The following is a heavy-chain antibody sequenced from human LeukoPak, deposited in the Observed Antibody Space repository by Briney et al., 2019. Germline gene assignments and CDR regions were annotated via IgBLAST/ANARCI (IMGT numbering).Heavy chain of an antibody. CDR3: ARETYYYDSSGHNWFDL. CDR1: GGSISSGSYY. Sequence: SQTLSLTCTVSGGSISSGSYYWSWIRQPAGKGLEWIGRIYTSGSTNYNPSLKCRVTISVDTSKNQFSLKLSSVTAADTAVYYCARETYYYDSSGHNWFDLWGQGTLVTVSS. CDR2: IYTSGST. V-gene: IGHV4-61*02. J-gene: IGHJ5*02. D-gene: IGHD3-22*01.